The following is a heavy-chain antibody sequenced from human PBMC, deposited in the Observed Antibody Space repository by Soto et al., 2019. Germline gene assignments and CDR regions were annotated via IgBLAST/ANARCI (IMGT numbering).Heavy chain of an antibody. CDR2: ISWNSGSI. J-gene: IGHJ4*02. Sequence: GGSLRLSCAASGFTFDDYAMHWVRQAPGKGLEWVSGISWNSGSIGYADSVKGRFTTSRDNAKNSLYLQMNSLRAEDTALFYCAKAPLYYDSSGYYGGLDYWGQRTLVTVSS. CDR1: GFTFDDYA. CDR3: AKAPLYYDSSGYYGGLDY. V-gene: IGHV3-9*01. D-gene: IGHD3-22*01.